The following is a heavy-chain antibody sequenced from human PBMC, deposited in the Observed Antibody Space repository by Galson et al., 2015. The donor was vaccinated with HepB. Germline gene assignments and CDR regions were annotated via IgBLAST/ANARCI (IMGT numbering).Heavy chain of an antibody. CDR2: ISSNGGST. D-gene: IGHD7-27*01. J-gene: IGHJ2*01. CDR1: GFTFSSYA. Sequence: SLRLSCAASGFTFSSYAMHWVRQAPGKGLEYVSAISSNGGSTYYADSVKDRFTISRDNSKNTLYLQMSSLRAEDTAVYYCVKDPSGSYWYFDLWGRGTLVTVSS. V-gene: IGHV3-64D*06. CDR3: VKDPSGSYWYFDL.